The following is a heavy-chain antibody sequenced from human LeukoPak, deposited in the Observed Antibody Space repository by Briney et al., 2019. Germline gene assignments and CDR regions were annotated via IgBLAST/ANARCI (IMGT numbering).Heavy chain of an antibody. CDR1: GFTFTGYA. D-gene: IGHD2-15*01. CDR2: ISYDGSNK. CDR3: ARDLYCSGGSCLNLFDY. J-gene: IGHJ4*02. V-gene: IGHV3-30*04. Sequence: GGSLRLSCAASGFTFTGYAMHWVRQAPGKGLEWVAVISYDGSNKYYADSVKGRFTISRDNSKNTLYLQMNSLRAEDTAVYYCARDLYCSGGSCLNLFDYWGQGTLVTVSS.